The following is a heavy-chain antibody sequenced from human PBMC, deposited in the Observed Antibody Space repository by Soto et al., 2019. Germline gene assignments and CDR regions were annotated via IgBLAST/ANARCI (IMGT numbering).Heavy chain of an antibody. Sequence: GGSLRLSCTASGFTFGDYAMSWVRQAPGKGLEWVGFIRSKAYGGTTEYAASVKGRFTISRDDSKSIAYLQMNSLKTEDTAVYYCTSDNWNYADYYYAMDVWGQGTTVTVSS. CDR2: IRSKAYGGTT. V-gene: IGHV3-49*04. CDR1: GFTFGDYA. D-gene: IGHD1-7*01. CDR3: TSDNWNYADYYYAMDV. J-gene: IGHJ6*02.